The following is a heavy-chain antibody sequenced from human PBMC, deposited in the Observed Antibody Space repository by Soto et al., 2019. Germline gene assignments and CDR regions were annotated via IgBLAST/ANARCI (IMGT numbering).Heavy chain of an antibody. J-gene: IGHJ4*02. V-gene: IGHV3-30*18. D-gene: IGHD6-19*01. CDR3: SKGGRQWLVTSDFNY. CDR1: GFTFSDYA. Sequence: HPGGSLRLSCAASGFTFSDYAMHWVRQAPGKGLEGVAVVSHDGRNTHYADSVKGRFTISRDSSKNKVSLEMTSLRAEDTGVYYCSKGGRQWLVTSDFNYWGQGALVTVSS. CDR2: VSHDGRNT.